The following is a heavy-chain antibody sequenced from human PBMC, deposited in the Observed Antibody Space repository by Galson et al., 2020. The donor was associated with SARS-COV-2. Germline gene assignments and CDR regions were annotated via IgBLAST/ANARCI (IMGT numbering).Heavy chain of an antibody. CDR1: GDSVSSNSAA. CDR3: ARDRGSWYDHSYYYYYGMDV. CDR2: TYYRSKWYN. D-gene: IGHD6-13*01. V-gene: IGHV6-1*01. Sequence: SQTLSLTCAISGDSVSSNSAAWNWIRQSPSRGLEWLGRTYYRSKWYNDYAVSVKSRITINPDTSKNQFSLQLNSVTPEDTAVYYCARDRGSWYDHSYYYYYGMDVWGQGTTVTVSS. J-gene: IGHJ6*02.